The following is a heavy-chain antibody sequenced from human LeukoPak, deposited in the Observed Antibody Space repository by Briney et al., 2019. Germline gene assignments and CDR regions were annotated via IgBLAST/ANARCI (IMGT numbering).Heavy chain of an antibody. CDR1: GFTFSSYS. CDR2: ISSSSSYI. J-gene: IGHJ3*02. V-gene: IGHV3-21*01. CDR3: ARANYYGSGRAAFDI. Sequence: GGSLRLSCAASGFTFSSYSMNWVRQAPGKGLEWVSSISSSSSYIYYADSVKGRFTISRDNAKNTLYLQMNSLRAEDTAVYYCARANYYGSGRAAFDIWGQGTMVTVSS. D-gene: IGHD3-10*01.